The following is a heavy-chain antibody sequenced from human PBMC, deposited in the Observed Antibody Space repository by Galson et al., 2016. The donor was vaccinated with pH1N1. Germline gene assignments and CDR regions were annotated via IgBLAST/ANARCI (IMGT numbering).Heavy chain of an antibody. CDR2: IYPGDSDT. CDR1: GYTFSKFW. J-gene: IGHJ4*02. V-gene: IGHV5-51*03. Sequence: QSGAEVKKPGESLRISCEGSGYTFSKFWIAWVRQMPGKGLEWMGNIYPGDSDTKYSPSFLGQVIMSADKSISTAFLQWSSLNASDTAMYYCARRGINGTDFWGQGTLGTVSS. D-gene: IGHD1/OR15-1a*01. CDR3: ARRGINGTDF.